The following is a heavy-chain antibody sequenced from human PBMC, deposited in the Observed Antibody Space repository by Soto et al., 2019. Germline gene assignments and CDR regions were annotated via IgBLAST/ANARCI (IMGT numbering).Heavy chain of an antibody. J-gene: IGHJ5*02. D-gene: IGHD2-15*01. CDR1: GFTFSSYA. CDR2: ISGSGGST. Sequence: GGSLRLSCAASGFTFSSYAMSWVRQAPGKGLEWVSAISGSGGSTYYADSVKGRFTISRDNSKNTLYLQMNSLRAEDTAVYYCAIKGYCSGGSCYGSPLWFDPWGQGTLVTVSS. CDR3: AIKGYCSGGSCYGSPLWFDP. V-gene: IGHV3-23*01.